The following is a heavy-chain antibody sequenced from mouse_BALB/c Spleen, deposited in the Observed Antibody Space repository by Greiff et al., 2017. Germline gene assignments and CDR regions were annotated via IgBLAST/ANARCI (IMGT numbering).Heavy chain of an antibody. V-gene: IGHV5-6-5*01. J-gene: IGHJ4*01. D-gene: IGHD3-1*01. CDR2: ISSGGST. Sequence: EVQLKESGGGLVKPGGSLKLSCAASGFTFSSYAMSWVRQTPEKRLEWVASISSGGSTYYPDSVKGRFTISRDNARNILYLQMSSLRSEDTAMYYCARERATWAMDYWGQGTSVTVSS. CDR3: ARERATWAMDY. CDR1: GFTFSSYA.